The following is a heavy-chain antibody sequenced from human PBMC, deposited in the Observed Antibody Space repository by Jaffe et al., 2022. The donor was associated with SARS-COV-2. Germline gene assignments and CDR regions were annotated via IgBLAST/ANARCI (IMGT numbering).Heavy chain of an antibody. J-gene: IGHJ4*02. CDR2: IYYSGST. CDR3: ARLEVYGSGSYD. CDR1: GGSISSSSYY. Sequence: QLQLQESGPGLVKPSETLSLTCTVSGGSISSSSYYWGWIRQPPGKGLEWIGSIYYSGSTYYNPSLKSRVTISVDTSKNQFSLKLSSVTAADTAVYYCARLEVYGSGSYDWGQGTLVTVSS. D-gene: IGHD3-10*01. V-gene: IGHV4-39*01.